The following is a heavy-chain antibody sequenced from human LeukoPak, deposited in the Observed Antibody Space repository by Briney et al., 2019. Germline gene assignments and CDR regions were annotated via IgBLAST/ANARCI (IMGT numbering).Heavy chain of an antibody. D-gene: IGHD4-23*01. CDR3: ARGWLAETMVVTPYNY. J-gene: IGHJ4*02. V-gene: IGHV1-69*13. Sequence: SVKVSCKASGGTFSNYAISWVRQAPGQGLEWMGGIIPIFGTANYAQKFQGRVTITADEFTSTAYMELSSLRSEDTAVYYCARGWLAETMVVTPYNYWGQGALVTVSS. CDR1: GGTFSNYA. CDR2: IIPIFGTA.